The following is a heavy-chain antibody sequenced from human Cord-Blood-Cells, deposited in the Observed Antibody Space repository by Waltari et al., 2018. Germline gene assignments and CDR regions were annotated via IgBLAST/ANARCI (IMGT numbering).Heavy chain of an antibody. D-gene: IGHD6-13*01. J-gene: IGHJ4*02. V-gene: IGHV1-69*01. CDR3: ARDGVRGDSSSWYFDY. CDR1: GGTFSSYA. CDR2: IIPIFGTA. Sequence: QVQLVQSGAEVKKPGSSVKVSCKASGGTFSSYAISWVRQARGQGLEWMGGIIPIFGTANYAQKFQGRVTITADESTSTAYMELSSLRSEDTAVYYCARDGVRGDSSSWYFDYWGQGTLVTVSS.